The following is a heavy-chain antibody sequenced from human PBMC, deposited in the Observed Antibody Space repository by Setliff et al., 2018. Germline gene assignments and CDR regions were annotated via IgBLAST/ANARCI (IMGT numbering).Heavy chain of an antibody. V-gene: IGHV1-69*13. CDR3: AKCSSWHGHYPHFNY. D-gene: IGHD6-13*01. CDR1: GGTFRTDG. Sequence: SVKVSCKASGGTFRTDGFNWVRQAPGQGLEWMGRIIPVFGTAKYAQKFQGRVTITADESTSTAYMEVRSLRAEDTAVYYCAKCSSWHGHYPHFNYWGQGTLVTVSS. J-gene: IGHJ4*02. CDR2: IIPVFGTA.